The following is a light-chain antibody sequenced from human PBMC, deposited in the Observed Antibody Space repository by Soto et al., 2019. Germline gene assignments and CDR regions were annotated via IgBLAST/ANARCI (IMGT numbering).Light chain of an antibody. Sequence: SVLTQPPSASGTPGQKVTISCSGSSSNIGSNTANWYQQLPGTAPKLLIYSNNQRPSGVPDRFSGSKSGTSASLAISGLQSEDEADYYCAAWDDSLNGLVFGTGTKLTVL. CDR3: AAWDDSLNGLV. J-gene: IGLJ1*01. V-gene: IGLV1-44*01. CDR1: SSNIGSNT. CDR2: SNN.